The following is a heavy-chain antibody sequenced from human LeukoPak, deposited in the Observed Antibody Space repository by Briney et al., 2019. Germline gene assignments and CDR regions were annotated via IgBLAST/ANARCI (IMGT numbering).Heavy chain of an antibody. CDR2: ISSSSSYT. D-gene: IGHD3-9*01. J-gene: IGHJ4*02. CDR3: ARPQRSKDVLRYFDWLSQPAYFDY. CDR1: GFTFSDYY. Sequence: GGSLRLSCAASGFTFSDYYMSWIRQAPGKGPEWVSYISSSSSYTNYADSVEGRFTISGDNAKNSLYLQMNSLRAEDTAVYYCARPQRSKDVLRYFDWLSQPAYFDYWGQGTLVTVSS. V-gene: IGHV3-11*06.